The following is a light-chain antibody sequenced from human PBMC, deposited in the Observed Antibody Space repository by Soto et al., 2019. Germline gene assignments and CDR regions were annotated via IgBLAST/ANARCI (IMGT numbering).Light chain of an antibody. CDR3: SAYAGSNNFV. V-gene: IGLV2-8*01. CDR1: SSDLAIYNY. CDR2: QVT. Sequence: QSVLTQPASVSGSPGQSIIISCTGTSSDLAIYNYVSWYQQQPGKAPKLMIYQVTNRPSGVPDRFSGSKSGNTASLTVSGLQTEDEADYYCSAYAGSNNFVFGSGTKVTVL. J-gene: IGLJ1*01.